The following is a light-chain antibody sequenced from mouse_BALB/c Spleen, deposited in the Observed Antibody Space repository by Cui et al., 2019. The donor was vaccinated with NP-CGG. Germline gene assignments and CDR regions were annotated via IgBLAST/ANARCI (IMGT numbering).Light chain of an antibody. CDR1: TEDVTTSNY. V-gene: IGLV1*01. CDR3: ALWYSNHWV. J-gene: IGLJ1*01. CDR2: ATN. Sequence: QAVVTLHPARTASPGETVTLTCRSITEDVTTSNYANWVQEKPDHLFTGLIGATNNRAPGVPARFSGSLIRDKAALTIAGAQTEDEAIYFCALWYSNHWVFGGGTKLTVL.